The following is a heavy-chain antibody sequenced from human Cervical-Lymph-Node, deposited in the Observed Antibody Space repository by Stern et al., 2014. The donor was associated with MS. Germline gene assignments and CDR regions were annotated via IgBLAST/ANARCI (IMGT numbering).Heavy chain of an antibody. D-gene: IGHD2-15*01. CDR3: ARGVGYCRGGSCYYYGMDV. V-gene: IGHV4-61*02. CDR1: GGSISSGDYY. CDR2: IYTSGST. Sequence: QLQLQESGPGLVKPSQTLSLTCTVSGGSISSGDYYWSWIRQPAGKGLEWIGRIYTSGSTNYTPPLKSRVPISVDTSTNQFSLRLTSATAADTAVYYCARGVGYCRGGSCYYYGMDVWGQGTTVTVSS. J-gene: IGHJ6*02.